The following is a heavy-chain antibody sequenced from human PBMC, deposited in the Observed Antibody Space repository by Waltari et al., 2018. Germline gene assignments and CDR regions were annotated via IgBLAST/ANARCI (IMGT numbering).Heavy chain of an antibody. V-gene: IGHV3-23*03. CDR3: AKFGTRAMFYYDSSAYYENY. CDR1: GFTFSSYA. Sequence: EVQLLESGGGLVQPGGSLRLSCAASGFTFSSYAMNWVRQTPGKGLEWVSVIYSGGSTYYADSVKGRFTISRDNSKNTLYLQMNSLRAEDTAVYYCAKFGTRAMFYYDSSAYYENYWGQGTLVTVSS. D-gene: IGHD3-22*01. CDR2: IYSGGST. J-gene: IGHJ4*02.